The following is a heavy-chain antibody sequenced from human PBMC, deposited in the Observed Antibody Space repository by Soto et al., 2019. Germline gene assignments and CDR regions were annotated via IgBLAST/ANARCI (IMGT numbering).Heavy chain of an antibody. CDR2: ISENGDRQ. CDR3: TRRLAPSVSALGY. CDR1: GLTFSSSS. J-gene: IGHJ4*02. D-gene: IGHD1-26*01. V-gene: IGHV3-30-3*01. Sequence: GGSLRLSCTVSGLTFSSSSVHWVRQAPGRGLEWVAVISENGDRQYSTDSVRGRFLVSRDTFNNTIYLQMNSLRPEDTGEYFCTRRLAPSVSALGYWGQGALVTVSS.